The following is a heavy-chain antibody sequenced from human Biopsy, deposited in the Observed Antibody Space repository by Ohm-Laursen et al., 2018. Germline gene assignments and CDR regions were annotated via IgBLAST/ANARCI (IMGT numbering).Heavy chain of an antibody. CDR2: RIPYFNTI. D-gene: IGHD2/OR15-2a*01. V-gene: IGHV1-69*01. J-gene: IGHJ3*01. CDR1: GVTFDTYA. Sequence: SSVKVSCKASGVTFDTYAFGWVRQAPGQGLEWMGGRIPYFNTIYYARNFQDRAVITADRSARTTDRQLSGLRPDDTAVYYCVGGQRGPPIGVTVPGDAFDLWGPGTMVTVSP. CDR3: VGGQRGPPIGVTVPGDAFDL.